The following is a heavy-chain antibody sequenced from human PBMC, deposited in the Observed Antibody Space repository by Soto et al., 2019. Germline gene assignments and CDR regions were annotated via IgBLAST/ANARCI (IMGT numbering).Heavy chain of an antibody. CDR1: GFTFSSYA. CDR2: ISYDGSNK. J-gene: IGHJ4*02. CDR3: AREYGITGTTFDY. D-gene: IGHD1-7*01. Sequence: QVQLVESGGGVVQPGRSLRLSCAASGFTFSSYAMHWVRQAPGKGLEWVAVISYDGSNKYYADSVKGRFTISRDNSKNTLYLQMNSLRAEDTAVYYCAREYGITGTTFDYWGQGTLVTVSP. V-gene: IGHV3-30-3*01.